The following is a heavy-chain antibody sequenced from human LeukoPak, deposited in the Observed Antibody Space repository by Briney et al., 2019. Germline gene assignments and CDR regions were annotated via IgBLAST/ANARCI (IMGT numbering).Heavy chain of an antibody. CDR2: IRYDGSNK. Sequence: GGSLRLSCAASGFTFSSYGMHWVRQAPGKGLEWLAFIRYDGSNKYYADSVKGRFTISRDNSKNTLYLQMNSLRAEDTAVYYCAKDPSPHNWGEDWFDPWGQGTLVTVSS. CDR1: GFTFSSYG. J-gene: IGHJ5*02. V-gene: IGHV3-30*02. D-gene: IGHD7-27*01. CDR3: AKDPSPHNWGEDWFDP.